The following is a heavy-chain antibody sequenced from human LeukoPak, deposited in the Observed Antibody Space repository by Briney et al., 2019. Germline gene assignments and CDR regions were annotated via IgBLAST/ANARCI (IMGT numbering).Heavy chain of an antibody. J-gene: IGHJ4*02. CDR2: ISGSGGST. Sequence: EGSLRLSCAASGFTFSSYAMSWVRQAPGKGLEWVSGISGSGGSTYYADSVKGRFTIFRDNSKNTLYLQMNSLRAEDTAVYHCANGWSPDYWGRGTLVTVSS. CDR1: GFTFSSYA. D-gene: IGHD2-15*01. V-gene: IGHV3-23*01. CDR3: ANGWSPDY.